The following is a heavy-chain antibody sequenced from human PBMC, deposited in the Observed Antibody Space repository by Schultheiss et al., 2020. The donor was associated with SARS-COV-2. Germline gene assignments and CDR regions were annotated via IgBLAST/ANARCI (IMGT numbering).Heavy chain of an antibody. Sequence: SETLSLTCAVYGGSFSGYYWSWIRQPPGKGLEWIGYIYYSGSTYYNPSLKSRVTISVDTSKNQFSLKLSSVTAADTAVYYCARATYYYDSSGSSQPYYFDYWGQGTLVTVSS. CDR3: ARATYYYDSSGSSQPYYFDY. D-gene: IGHD3-22*01. CDR2: IYYSGST. V-gene: IGHV4-34*01. CDR1: GGSFSGYY. J-gene: IGHJ4*02.